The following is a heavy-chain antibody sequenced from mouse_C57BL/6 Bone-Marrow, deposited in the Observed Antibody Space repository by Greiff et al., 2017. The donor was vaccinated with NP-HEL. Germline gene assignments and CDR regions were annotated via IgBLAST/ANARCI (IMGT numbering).Heavy chain of an antibody. D-gene: IGHD2-4*01. CDR2: INSDGGST. V-gene: IGHV5-2*01. CDR3: ARHYDYDDGWYFDV. Sequence: VQLQQSGGGLVQPGESLKLSCESNEYEFPSHDMSWVRKTPEKRLELVAAINSDGGSTYYPDTMERRFIISRDNTKKTLYLQMSSLRSEDTALYYCARHYDYDDGWYFDVWGTGTTVTVSS. CDR1: EYEFPSHD. J-gene: IGHJ1*03.